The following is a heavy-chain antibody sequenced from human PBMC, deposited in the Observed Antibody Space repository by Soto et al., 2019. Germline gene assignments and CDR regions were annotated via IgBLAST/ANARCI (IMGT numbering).Heavy chain of an antibody. V-gene: IGHV3-33*01. CDR1: GFTFSSYG. CDR2: MWYDGSSK. D-gene: IGHD5-12*01. J-gene: IGHJ6*02. Sequence: PGGSLRLSCAASGFTFSSYGMHWVRQAPGKGLERVAVMWYDGSSKWYADPVKGRFTISRDNSKNTLHLQMNSLRAEDTAVYSCARDRGYSGYDSPRYYYGMDVWGHGTTVTVSS. CDR3: ARDRGYSGYDSPRYYYGMDV.